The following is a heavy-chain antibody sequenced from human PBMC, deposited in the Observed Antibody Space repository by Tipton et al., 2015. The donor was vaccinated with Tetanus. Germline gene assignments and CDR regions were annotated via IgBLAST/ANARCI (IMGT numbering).Heavy chain of an antibody. V-gene: IGHV1-46*01. J-gene: IGHJ5*02. CDR2: INPSGGST. CDR1: GGTFSSYA. CDR3: ARSSIAGRWFDP. D-gene: IGHD6-6*01. Sequence: QSGAEVKKPGSSVKVSCKASGGTFSSYAISWVRQAPGQGLEWMGIINPSGGSTSYAQKFQGRVTMTRDTSTSTVYMELSSLRSEDTAVYYCARSSIAGRWFDPWGQGTLVTVSS.